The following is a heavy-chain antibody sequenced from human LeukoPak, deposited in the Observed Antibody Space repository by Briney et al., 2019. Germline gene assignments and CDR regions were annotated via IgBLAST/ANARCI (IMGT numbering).Heavy chain of an antibody. CDR1: GFRFNNYA. Sequence: PGGSLRLSCAASGFRFNNYAMTWVRQAPGKGLEWVSAISASGGYTYYADSVKGRFTISRDDSKNTLYLQMNSLRAEDTAVYYCERHGTGDDSSGYHGAFDIWGQGTMVTASS. CDR3: ERHGTGDDSSGYHGAFDI. V-gene: IGHV3-23*01. D-gene: IGHD3-22*01. J-gene: IGHJ3*02. CDR2: ISASGGYT.